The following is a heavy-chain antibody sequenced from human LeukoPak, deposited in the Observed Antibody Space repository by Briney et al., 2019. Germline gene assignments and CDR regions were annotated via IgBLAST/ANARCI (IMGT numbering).Heavy chain of an antibody. Sequence: SVKVSCKASGGTFSSYAISWLRQAPGQGLEWMGRIIPIFGIANYAQKFQGRVTITADKSTSTAYMELSSLRSEDTAVYYCASHIRFLEWSYFDYWGQGTLVTVSS. CDR3: ASHIRFLEWSYFDY. CDR1: GGTFSSYA. CDR2: IIPIFGIA. V-gene: IGHV1-69*04. D-gene: IGHD3-3*01. J-gene: IGHJ4*02.